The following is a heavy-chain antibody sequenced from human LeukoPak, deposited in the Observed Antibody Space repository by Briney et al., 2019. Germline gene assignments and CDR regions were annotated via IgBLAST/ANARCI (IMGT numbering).Heavy chain of an antibody. CDR3: AREDHSNYNY. J-gene: IGHJ4*02. Sequence: PGGSLRLSCAVPGFTFSSYWMSWVRQAPGKGLEWVANIKQDGGERFYVDSVKGRFTISRDNAKNSLYLQMNSLRVEDTAVYYCAREDHSNYNYWGQGTLVTVSS. CDR1: GFTFSSYW. CDR2: IKQDGGER. V-gene: IGHV3-7*01. D-gene: IGHD4-11*01.